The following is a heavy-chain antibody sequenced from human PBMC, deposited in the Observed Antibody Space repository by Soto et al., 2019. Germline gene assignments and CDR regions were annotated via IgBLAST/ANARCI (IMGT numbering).Heavy chain of an antibody. CDR1: GYRFTGYY. CDR2: VKPKNGDT. D-gene: IGHD3-22*01. V-gene: IGHV1-2*02. J-gene: IGHJ4*02. CDR3: ARGLTKSSGRGGLFDF. Sequence: QVQLVQSGAELRKPGASVKVSCRASGYRFTGYYIHWVRQAPGQGREWMGWVKPKNGDTEDAQKFRVRVTLTGDTSISTAYMELYRLRSDDTAVYYCARGLTKSSGRGGLFDFWGQGTLVTVSS.